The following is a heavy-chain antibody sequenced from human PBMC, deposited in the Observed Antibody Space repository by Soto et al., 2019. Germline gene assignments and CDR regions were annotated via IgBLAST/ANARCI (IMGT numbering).Heavy chain of an antibody. Sequence: EVQLLESGGGLVQPGGSLRLSCAASGFTFSSYAMSWVRQAPGKGLEWVSAISGSGGSTYYADSVKGRFTISRDSSKTTLYLQMNSLRAEDTAVYYCAKIPVVAATLDYWGQGTLVTVSS. J-gene: IGHJ4*02. D-gene: IGHD2-15*01. CDR3: AKIPVVAATLDY. CDR2: ISGSGGST. CDR1: GFTFSSYA. V-gene: IGHV3-23*01.